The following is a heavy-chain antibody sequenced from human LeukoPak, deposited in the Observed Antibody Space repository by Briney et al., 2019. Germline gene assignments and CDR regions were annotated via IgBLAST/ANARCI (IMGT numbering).Heavy chain of an antibody. D-gene: IGHD6-13*01. J-gene: IGHJ4*02. CDR2: VFYTGKA. CDR1: GGSLSSYH. Sequence: SETLSLTCTLSGGSLSSYHWSWFRLPPGKGLEWMGHVFYTGKAAYNPSLTGRVTISVDTSKDQFSLRLASVTAADTAAYYCARLSRGAGAAKTVDYWGQGILVTVSS. CDR3: ARLSRGAGAAKTVDY. V-gene: IGHV4-59*08.